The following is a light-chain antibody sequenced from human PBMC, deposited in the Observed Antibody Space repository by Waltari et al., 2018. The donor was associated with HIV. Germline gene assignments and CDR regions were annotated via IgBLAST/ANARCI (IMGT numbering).Light chain of an antibody. CDR3: QQYGTSLVT. CDR1: QSVSNNY. J-gene: IGKJ2*01. Sequence: IVLTQSPRTLSLSPGDRVTISCRSSQSVSNNYLAWSQQKPGQAPRLLIYGASNRATGIPDRFSASGSGTDFTLSVSRLEPEDFAVYYCQQYGTSLVTFGQGTKLESK. CDR2: GAS. V-gene: IGKV3-20*01.